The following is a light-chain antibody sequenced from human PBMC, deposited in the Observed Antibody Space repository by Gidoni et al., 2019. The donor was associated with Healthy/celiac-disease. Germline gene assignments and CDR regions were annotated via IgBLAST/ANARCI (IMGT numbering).Light chain of an antibody. J-gene: IGKJ1*01. CDR2: KAS. CDR3: QQYNSYST. V-gene: IGKV1-5*03. CDR1: QSISSW. Sequence: DIQMTQSPSTLSASVGDRVTITCRACQSISSWLAWYQQKPGQAPKLLIYKASSLDSGVPSRFSGSGSGTDFTLTISSLQSDDFATYYCQQYNSYSTFGQGTKVEIK.